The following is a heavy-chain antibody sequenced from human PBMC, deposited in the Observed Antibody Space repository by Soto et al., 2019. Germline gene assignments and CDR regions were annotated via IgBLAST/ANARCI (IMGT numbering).Heavy chain of an antibody. Sequence: EVQLVESGGGLVKPGGSLRLSCAASGFTFSNAWMNWVRQAPGKGLEWVGRIKSKTDGGTTDYAAPVKGRFTISRDDSKNTLYLQMNSLKTEDTAVYYCTTEMTTVTIVPWVAGMDVWGQGTTVTVSS. J-gene: IGHJ6*02. CDR2: IKSKTDGGTT. CDR3: TTEMTTVTIVPWVAGMDV. V-gene: IGHV3-15*07. CDR1: GFTFSNAW. D-gene: IGHD4-4*01.